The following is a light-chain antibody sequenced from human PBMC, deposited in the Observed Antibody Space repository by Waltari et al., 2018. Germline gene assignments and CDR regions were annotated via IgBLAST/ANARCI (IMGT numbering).Light chain of an antibody. V-gene: IGKV1-9*01. J-gene: IGKJ4*01. CDR1: QDISNF. CDR2: ASS. CDR3: QQLKASPPT. Sequence: DIQLTQSPSFLSSSVGDRVTITCRASQDISNFLAWYQPKPGQAPQLLIYASSTLQSGVPSRFGGSGSGTEFTLTISSLQPEDFATYYCQQLKASPPTFGGGTKVEIK.